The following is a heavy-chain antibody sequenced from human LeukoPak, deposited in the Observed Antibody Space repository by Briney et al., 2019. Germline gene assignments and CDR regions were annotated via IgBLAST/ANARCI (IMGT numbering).Heavy chain of an antibody. V-gene: IGHV3-33*08. CDR3: ARDQWAAQLVGWFDP. J-gene: IGHJ5*02. Sequence: PGGSLRLSCAASGLTFSSYGMHWVRQAPGKGLEWVAVIWYDGSNKYYADSVKGRFTISRDNSKNTLYLQMNSLRAEDTAVYYCARDQWAAQLVGWFDPWGQGTLVTVSS. CDR2: IWYDGSNK. D-gene: IGHD6-13*01. CDR1: GLTFSSYG.